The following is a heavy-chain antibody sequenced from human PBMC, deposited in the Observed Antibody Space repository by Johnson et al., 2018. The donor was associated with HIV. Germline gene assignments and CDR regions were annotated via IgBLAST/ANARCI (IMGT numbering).Heavy chain of an antibody. CDR3: AKGGVGAVAGIDWG. CDR2: INSDGSST. J-gene: IGHJ3*01. CDR1: GFTFSTNW. V-gene: IGHV3-74*01. Sequence: VQLVESGGDLVQPGGSLRLSCVGSGFTFSTNWMHWVRQAPGKGMVWVPRINSDGSSTSYAESVQGRFTISIDNAKNTLYLQMNSLRAEDTALYYCAKGGVGAVAGIDWGWGQGTMVTVSS. D-gene: IGHD6-19*01.